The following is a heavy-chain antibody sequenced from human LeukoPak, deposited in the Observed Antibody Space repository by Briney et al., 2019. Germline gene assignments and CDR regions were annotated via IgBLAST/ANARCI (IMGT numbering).Heavy chain of an antibody. CDR1: GFTFRIYD. V-gene: IGHV3-23*01. CDR2: ISGSGDNT. Sequence: PGGSLRLSCAASGFTFRIYDMSWVRQAPGKGLEWVSVISGSGDNTFYADSVKGRFTISRDNTRKSVYLQMKSLRVEDTAVYYCARVSSSWYGLHPYYFDYWGQGTLVTVSS. D-gene: IGHD6-13*01. J-gene: IGHJ4*02. CDR3: ARVSSSWYGLHPYYFDY.